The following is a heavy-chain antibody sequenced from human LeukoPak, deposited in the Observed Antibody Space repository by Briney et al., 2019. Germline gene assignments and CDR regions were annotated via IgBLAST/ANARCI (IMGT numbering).Heavy chain of an antibody. CDR1: GFTFSNYA. V-gene: IGHV3-74*01. Sequence: PGGSLRLSCAASGFTFSNYAMTWVRQAPGKGLVWVSRINSDGSRTSYADSVKGRFTISRDNAKNTLYLQMNSLRAEDTAVYYCARDRGSTEFDYWGQGTLVTVSS. J-gene: IGHJ4*02. CDR2: INSDGSRT. CDR3: ARDRGSTEFDY. D-gene: IGHD3-10*01.